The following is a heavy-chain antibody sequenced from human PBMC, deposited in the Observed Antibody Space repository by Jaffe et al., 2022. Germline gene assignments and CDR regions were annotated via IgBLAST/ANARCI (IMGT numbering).Heavy chain of an antibody. CDR1: GFTFDDYA. J-gene: IGHJ3*02. D-gene: IGHD3-10*01. Sequence: EVQLVESGGGLVQPGRSLRLSCAASGFTFDDYAMHWVRQAPGKGLEWVSGISWNSGSIGYADSVKGRFTISRDNAKNSLYLQMNSLRAEDTALYYCAKGSSPARGDAFDIWGQGTMVTVSS. CDR2: ISWNSGSI. CDR3: AKGSSPARGDAFDI. V-gene: IGHV3-9*01.